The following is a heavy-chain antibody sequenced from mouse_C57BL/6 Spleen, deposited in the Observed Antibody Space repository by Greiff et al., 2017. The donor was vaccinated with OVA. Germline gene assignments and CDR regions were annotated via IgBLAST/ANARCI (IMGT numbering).Heavy chain of an antibody. J-gene: IGHJ4*01. D-gene: IGHD1-1*01. V-gene: IGHV1-18*01. Sequence: VQLQQSGPELVKPGASVKIPCKASGYTFTDYNMDWVKQSHGKSLEWIGDINPNNGGTIYNQKFKGKATLTVDKSSSTAYMELRSLTSEDTAVYYCARYDYGSSYGYAMDYWGQGTSVTVSS. CDR1: GYTFTDYN. CDR3: ARYDYGSSYGYAMDY. CDR2: INPNNGGT.